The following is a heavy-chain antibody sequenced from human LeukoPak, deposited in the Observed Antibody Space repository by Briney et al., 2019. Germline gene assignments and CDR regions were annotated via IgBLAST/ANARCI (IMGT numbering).Heavy chain of an antibody. Sequence: SQTLSLTCAISGDSVSSNSAARNWIRQSPSRGLEWLGRTYNRFKWHNDYAESVRSRISIDPDTSKNQFSLHLNSVTPDETGVYYCARLGGRLRRPGYSGSDDPTRNFHQDMDVWGQGTTVTVSS. V-gene: IGHV6-1*01. CDR1: GDSVSSNSAA. CDR3: ARLGGRLRRPGYSGSDDPTRNFHQDMDV. D-gene: IGHD5-12*01. J-gene: IGHJ6*02. CDR2: TYNRFKWHN.